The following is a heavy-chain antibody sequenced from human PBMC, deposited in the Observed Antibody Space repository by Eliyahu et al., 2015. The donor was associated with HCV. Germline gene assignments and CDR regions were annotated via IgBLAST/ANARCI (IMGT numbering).Heavy chain of an antibody. J-gene: IGHJ4*02. CDR1: GFTFSSYS. CDR2: LVVVVVPSXQ. D-gene: IGHD3-16*01. Sequence: EVQLVESGGGLVQPGGSLRLSCAASGFTFSSYSMNWVRQAPGRGGGSGFHTLVVVVVPSXQYYADSVKGRFTISRDNAKNSLYLQMNSLRAEDTAVYYCARAGVMGRWLSGYFDYWGQGTLVTVSS. CDR3: ARAGVMGRWLSGYFDY. V-gene: IGHV3-48*01.